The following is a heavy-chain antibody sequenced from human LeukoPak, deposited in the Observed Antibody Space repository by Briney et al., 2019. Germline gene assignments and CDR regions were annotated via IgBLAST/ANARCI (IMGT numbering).Heavy chain of an antibody. V-gene: IGHV3-7*01. CDR3: AKDKYDTSGMFDY. CDR2: IKQDGFEK. D-gene: IGHD3-22*01. Sequence: GGSLRLSCAASGFTFSGYWMTWVRQAPGEGLEWVANIKQDGFEKYYVDSVKGRFTISRDSAKDTLYLHMNSLRPEDTAVYFCAKDKYDTSGMFDYWGQGTLVTVSS. J-gene: IGHJ4*02. CDR1: GFTFSGYW.